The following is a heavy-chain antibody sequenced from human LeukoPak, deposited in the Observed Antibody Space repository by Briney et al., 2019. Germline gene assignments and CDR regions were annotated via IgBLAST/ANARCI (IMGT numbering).Heavy chain of an antibody. CDR2: INPRGGTT. Sequence: ASVKVSCTASGYTFTSYFMHWVRQAPGQGLEWMGLINPRGGTTNFPQKFQGRVTMTRDTSTSTAYMELRSLRSDDTAVYYCARVHYDILTGDAFDIWGQGTMVTVSS. V-gene: IGHV1-46*01. J-gene: IGHJ3*02. CDR1: GYTFTSYF. D-gene: IGHD3-9*01. CDR3: ARVHYDILTGDAFDI.